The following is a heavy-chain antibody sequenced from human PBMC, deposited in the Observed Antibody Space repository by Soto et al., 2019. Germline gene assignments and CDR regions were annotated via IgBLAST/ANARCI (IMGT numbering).Heavy chain of an antibody. V-gene: IGHV1-2*04. CDR1: GYTFTGYY. CDR3: ARESSGSYYYYYGMDV. CDR2: INPNSGGT. Sequence: ASVKVSCKASGYTFTGYYMHWVRQAPGQGLEWMGWINPNSGGTNYAQKFQGWVTMTRDTSISTAYMGLSRLRSDDTAVYYCARESSGSYYYYYGMDVWGQGTTVTV. D-gene: IGHD1-26*01. J-gene: IGHJ6*02.